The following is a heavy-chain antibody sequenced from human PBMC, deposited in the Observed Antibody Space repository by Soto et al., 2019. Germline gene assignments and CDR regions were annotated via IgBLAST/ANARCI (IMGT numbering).Heavy chain of an antibody. Sequence: QVQLVQSGAEVKKPGASVKVSCKASGYTFTSYAMHWVRQAPGQRLEWMGWINAGNGNTKDSQKFQGRVTITRDTSASTAYMELSSLRSEDTAVYYCARVVVVPAAMFGFDWYFDLWGRGTLVTVSS. CDR2: INAGNGNT. J-gene: IGHJ2*01. V-gene: IGHV1-3*01. CDR3: ARVVVVPAAMFGFDWYFDL. D-gene: IGHD2-2*01. CDR1: GYTFTSYA.